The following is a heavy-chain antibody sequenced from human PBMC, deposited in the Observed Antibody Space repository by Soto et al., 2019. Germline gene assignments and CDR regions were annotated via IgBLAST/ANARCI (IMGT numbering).Heavy chain of an antibody. J-gene: IGHJ5*02. CDR3: AREITYYDILTGLHWFDP. Sequence: ASVKVSCKASGYTFTGYYMHWVRPAPGQGLECMGWINPNSGGTNYAQKFQGWVTMTRDTSISTAYMELSRLRSDDTAVYYCAREITYYDILTGLHWFDPWGQGTLVTVSS. D-gene: IGHD3-9*01. CDR1: GYTFTGYY. CDR2: INPNSGGT. V-gene: IGHV1-2*04.